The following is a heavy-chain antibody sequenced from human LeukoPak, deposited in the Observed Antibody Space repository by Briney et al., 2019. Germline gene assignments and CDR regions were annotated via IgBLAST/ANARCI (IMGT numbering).Heavy chain of an antibody. CDR2: MNPNSGNT. V-gene: IGHV1-8*01. CDR3: ARGLSKRKFARYYDILTGTLYYYYYMDV. J-gene: IGHJ6*03. Sequence: GASVKVSCKASGYTFTSYDINWVRQAPGQGLEWMGWMNPNSGNTDYAQKFQGRVTITRNTSISTAYMELSSLRSEDTAVYYCARGLSKRKFARYYDILTGTLYYYYYMDVWGKGTTVTVSS. D-gene: IGHD3-9*01. CDR1: GYTFTSYD.